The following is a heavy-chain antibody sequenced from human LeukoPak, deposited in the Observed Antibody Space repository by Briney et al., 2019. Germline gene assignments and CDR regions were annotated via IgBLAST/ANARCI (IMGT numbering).Heavy chain of an antibody. Sequence: GGSLRLSCAASGFTFSSYGMPWVRQAPGKGLEWVAVISHDGSNKYYADSVKGRFTISRDNSKNTLYLQMNSLRAEDTAVYYCAKDGSGCMDYWGQGTLVTVSS. CDR3: AKDGSGCMDY. CDR2: ISHDGSNK. J-gene: IGHJ4*02. D-gene: IGHD2-15*01. V-gene: IGHV3-30*18. CDR1: GFTFSSYG.